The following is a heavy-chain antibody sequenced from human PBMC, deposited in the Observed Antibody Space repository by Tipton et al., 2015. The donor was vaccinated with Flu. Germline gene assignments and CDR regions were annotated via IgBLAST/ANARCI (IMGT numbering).Heavy chain of an antibody. CDR3: AGEVLVGAQGVFDY. Sequence: LRLSCNVSGYAISSGYHWGWIRQPPGKGLEWIGSIYYSGSTYYSPSLKSRVTISSDTSNNRFSLKVRSVTAADTAVYYCAGEVLVGAQGVFDYWGQGTLVTVSS. V-gene: IGHV4-38-2*02. CDR1: GYAISSGYH. D-gene: IGHD1-26*01. CDR2: IYYSGST. J-gene: IGHJ4*02.